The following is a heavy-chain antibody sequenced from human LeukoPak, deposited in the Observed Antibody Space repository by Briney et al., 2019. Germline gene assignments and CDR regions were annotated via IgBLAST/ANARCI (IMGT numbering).Heavy chain of an antibody. V-gene: IGHV1-8*01. CDR1: GYTFTSYD. CDR3: ARESESLLWFGELSFNYYGMDV. D-gene: IGHD3-10*01. J-gene: IGHJ6*02. Sequence: ASVKVSCKASGYTFTSYDINWVRQATGQGLEWMGWINPNSGNTGYAQRFQGRVTITRDTSASTAYMELSSLRSEDTAVYYCARESESLLWFGELSFNYYGMDVWGQGTTVTVSS. CDR2: INPNSGNT.